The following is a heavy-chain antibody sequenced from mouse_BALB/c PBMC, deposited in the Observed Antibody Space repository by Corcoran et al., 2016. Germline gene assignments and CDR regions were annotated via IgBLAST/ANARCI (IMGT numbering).Heavy chain of an antibody. CDR3: AYWDWYFDV. J-gene: IGHJ1*01. Sequence: EVQLQQSGAELVQPGASVKLSCTASGFNIKDTYMHWGTHRPAQGVEWIGRIDPANGNTKYDPKFQGKATITADTSSNTAYLQLSSLTSEDTAVYFGAYWDWYFDVWGAGTTVTVSS. D-gene: IGHD4-1*01. V-gene: IGHV14-3*02. CDR2: IDPANGNT. CDR1: GFNIKDTY.